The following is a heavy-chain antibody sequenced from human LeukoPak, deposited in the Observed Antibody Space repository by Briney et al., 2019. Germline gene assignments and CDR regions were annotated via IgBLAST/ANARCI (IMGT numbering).Heavy chain of an antibody. V-gene: IGHV3-23*01. J-gene: IGHJ4*02. CDR3: AKQEIRSSAWYD. CDR1: GFTFSSYA. D-gene: IGHD6-19*01. CDR2: ISDSGGST. Sequence: GGSLRLSCAASGFTFSSYAMSGVRQAPGQGLEWVSAISDSGGSTYYADSVKGRFTISRDNSKNTLYLQMNSLRAEDTAVYYCAKQEIRSSAWYDWGQGTLVTVSS.